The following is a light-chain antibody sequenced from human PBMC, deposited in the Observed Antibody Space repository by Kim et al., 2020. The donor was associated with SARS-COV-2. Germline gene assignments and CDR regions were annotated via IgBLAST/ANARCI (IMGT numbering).Light chain of an antibody. V-gene: IGKV3-20*01. CDR1: QSVSTNY. J-gene: IGKJ1*01. CDR3: QQYSSSPAT. CDR2: GAS. Sequence: PGEMPTLPVRASQSVSTNYLAWCHQKPGPTPRLLLYGASSRATGIPDSFSGSGSGTDFTLTITRLEPEDFAVYYCQQYSSSPATFGQGTKVDIK.